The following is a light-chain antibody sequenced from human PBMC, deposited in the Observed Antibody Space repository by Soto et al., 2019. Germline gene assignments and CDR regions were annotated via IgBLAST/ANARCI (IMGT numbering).Light chain of an antibody. CDR1: QSVSSNY. CDR3: QQYGNSPYA. Sequence: EIVLTQSPGTLSLSPGERATLSCRASQSVSSNYLAWYQQKSGQAPRLLIYGASSRATGIPDRFSGSGSGKDFTLTISKPEPEDFAVYYCQQYGNSPYAFGQGTELEI. V-gene: IGKV3-20*01. J-gene: IGKJ2*01. CDR2: GAS.